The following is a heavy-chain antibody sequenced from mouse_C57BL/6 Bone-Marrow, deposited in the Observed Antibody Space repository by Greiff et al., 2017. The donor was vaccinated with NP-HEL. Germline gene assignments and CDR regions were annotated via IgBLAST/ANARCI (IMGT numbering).Heavy chain of an antibody. D-gene: IGHD2-10*01. CDR2: IYPGSGST. CDR3: ARAYYGRPWFAY. J-gene: IGHJ3*01. Sequence: QVQLQQPGAELVKPGASVKMSCKASGYTFTSYWITWVKQRPGQGLEWIGDIYPGSGSTNYNEKFKSKATLTVDTSSSTAYMKLSSLTSEDSAVYYCARAYYGRPWFAYWGQGTLVTVSA. CDR1: GYTFTSYW. V-gene: IGHV1-55*01.